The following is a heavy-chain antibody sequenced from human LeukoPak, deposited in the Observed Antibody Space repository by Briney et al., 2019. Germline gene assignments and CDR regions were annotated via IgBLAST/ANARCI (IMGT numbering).Heavy chain of an antibody. CDR3: AKRIAAPGPTFHY. J-gene: IGHJ4*02. Sequence: GGSLRLSCAASGFTFSGYAMSWVRQAPGKGLEWVSTISGSGGNTYYADSVNGRFTISRDNSKNTLYLQMNSLRADDTAVYYCAKRIAAPGPTFHYWGQGTLVTVSS. V-gene: IGHV3-23*01. CDR1: GFTFSGYA. CDR2: ISGSGGNT. D-gene: IGHD6-13*01.